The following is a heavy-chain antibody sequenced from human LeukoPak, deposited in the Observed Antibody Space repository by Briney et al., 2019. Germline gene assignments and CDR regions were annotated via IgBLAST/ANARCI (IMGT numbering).Heavy chain of an antibody. J-gene: IGHJ4*02. Sequence: GGSLRLSCAASGFTFSSYSMNWVRQAPGKGLEWVSSISSSSSYIYYADSVKGRFTISRDNAKNSLYLQMNSLRAEDTAVYYCASERSGYSSFHFDYWGQGTLVTVSS. CDR2: ISSSSSYI. CDR1: GFTFSSYS. V-gene: IGHV3-21*01. D-gene: IGHD6-13*01. CDR3: ASERSGYSSFHFDY.